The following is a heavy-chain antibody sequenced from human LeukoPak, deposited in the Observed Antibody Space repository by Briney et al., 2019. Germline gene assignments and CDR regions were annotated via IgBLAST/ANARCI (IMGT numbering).Heavy chain of an antibody. D-gene: IGHD3-16*01. CDR2: ISGSSSTI. CDR3: ASPRGGYFDY. CDR1: GFTFSSYS. Sequence: GGSLRLSCAASGFTFSSYSMNWVRQAPGKGLEWVSYISGSSSTIYYADSVKGRFTISRDNAKNSLYLQMNSLRAEDTAVYYCASPRGGYFDYWGQGTLVTVSS. V-gene: IGHV3-48*01. J-gene: IGHJ4*02.